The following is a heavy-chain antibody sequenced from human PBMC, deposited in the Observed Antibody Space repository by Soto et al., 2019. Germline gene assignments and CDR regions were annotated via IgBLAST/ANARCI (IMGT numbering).Heavy chain of an antibody. CDR1: GFTFSSYD. Sequence: EVKLVESRGGLVQPGGSLRLSCAASGFTFSSYDMHWVRQATGKGLEWVSAIGTAGETYYPGSVKGRFTISRENAKNSLYLQMNSLRAGDTAVYYCARGGGRVATPWFDPWGQGTLVTVSS. J-gene: IGHJ5*02. CDR3: ARGGGRVATPWFDP. V-gene: IGHV3-13*04. CDR2: IGTAGET. D-gene: IGHD5-12*01.